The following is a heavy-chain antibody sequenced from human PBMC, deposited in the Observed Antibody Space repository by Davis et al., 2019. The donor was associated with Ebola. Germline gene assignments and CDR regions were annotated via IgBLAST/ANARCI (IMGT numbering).Heavy chain of an antibody. Sequence: GGSLRLSCTASGFTFGDYAISWFRRAPGKGLEWVSTLGLSADTYYADSVKGRFTISRDNSKNTLHLQMNSLRVEDTAIYYCAKDTSNVWFDVWGQGTMVTVSS. J-gene: IGHJ3*01. D-gene: IGHD6-19*01. CDR1: GFTFGDYA. V-gene: IGHV3-23*01. CDR3: AKDTSNVWFDV. CDR2: LGLSADT.